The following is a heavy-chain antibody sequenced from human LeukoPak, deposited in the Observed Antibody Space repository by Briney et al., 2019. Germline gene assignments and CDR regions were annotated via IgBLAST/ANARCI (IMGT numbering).Heavy chain of an antibody. V-gene: IGHV4-34*01. D-gene: IGHD1-26*01. J-gene: IGHJ4*02. CDR3: ARGRLQEWEPSPGGFDY. CDR1: GGSFSGYY. Sequence: SETLSLTCAVYGGSFSGYYWSWIRQPPGKGLEWIGEINHSGSTNYNPSLKSRVTISVDTSKNQFSLKLSSVTAADTAVYYRARGRLQEWEPSPGGFDYWGQGTLVTVSS. CDR2: INHSGST.